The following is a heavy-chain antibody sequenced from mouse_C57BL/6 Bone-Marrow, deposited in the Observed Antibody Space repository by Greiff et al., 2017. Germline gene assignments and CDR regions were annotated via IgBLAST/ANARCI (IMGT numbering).Heavy chain of an antibody. CDR2: IDPEDGDT. V-gene: IGHV14-2*01. J-gene: IGHJ3*01. Sequence: EVQLQQSGAELVKPGASVKLSCTASGFNITDYYMHWVKQRTEQGLEWIGRIDPEDGDTNYAPKFQGKATITADTSSNTAYLQLSTLTSEDTAVYYGARDYAFAYWGQGTLVTVSA. D-gene: IGHD2-4*01. CDR1: GFNITDYY. CDR3: ARDYAFAY.